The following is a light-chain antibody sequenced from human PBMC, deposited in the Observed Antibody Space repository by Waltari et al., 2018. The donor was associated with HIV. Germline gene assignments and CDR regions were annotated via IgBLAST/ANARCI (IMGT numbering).Light chain of an antibody. CDR3: GTWDTSLNAWV. CDR2: DNN. J-gene: IGLJ3*02. Sequence: QSVLTQPPSLSAPSGQKVTISCSGSGSTVATNFVSWYQHFPVAAPKLVIYDNNKRPSGNPDRFSGSKSDTSATLDITAVQAGDEADYYCGTWDTSLNAWVFGGGTRLTVL. V-gene: IGLV1-51*01. CDR1: GSTVATNF.